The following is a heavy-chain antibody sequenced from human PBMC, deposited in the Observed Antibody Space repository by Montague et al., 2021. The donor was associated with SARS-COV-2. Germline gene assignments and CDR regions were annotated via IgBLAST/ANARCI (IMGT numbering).Heavy chain of an antibody. Sequence: SETLSLTCAGSGHSISGRNRWGWKGQTPGKGLEWIGYIYYSGGTYYNPSLKSRVTMSVDTSKNQFSLKLSSVTAVDTAVYYCATGFSGYSSSWFDKPLLEVEHAGPEFDYWGQGTLVTVSS. CDR1: GHSISGRNR. CDR2: IYYSGGT. D-gene: IGHD6-13*01. J-gene: IGHJ4*02. CDR3: ATGFSGYSSSWFDKPLLEVEHAGPEFDY. V-gene: IGHV4-28*01.